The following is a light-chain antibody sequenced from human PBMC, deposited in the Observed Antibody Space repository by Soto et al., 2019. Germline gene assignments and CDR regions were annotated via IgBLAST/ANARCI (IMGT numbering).Light chain of an antibody. Sequence: DIQMTQSPSTLSASVGDRITITCRASPSISSWLAWYQQKPGKAPNLLIYKASSLESGVPSRFSGSGSGTEFTLTISSLQPDDFATYHCQQYNSYSLTFGGGTKVEIK. CDR3: QQYNSYSLT. CDR2: KAS. CDR1: PSISSW. V-gene: IGKV1-5*03. J-gene: IGKJ4*01.